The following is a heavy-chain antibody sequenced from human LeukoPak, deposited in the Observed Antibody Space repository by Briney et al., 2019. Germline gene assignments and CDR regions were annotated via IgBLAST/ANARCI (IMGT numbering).Heavy chain of an antibody. CDR2: IYYSGST. D-gene: IGHD3-3*02. Sequence: SETLSLTCTVSGGSISSGDYYWSWIRQPPGKSLEWIGYIYYSGSTYYNPSLKSRVTISVDTSKNQFSLKLSSVTAADTAVYYCARVPHLWWFDPWGQGTLVTVSS. V-gene: IGHV4-30-4*08. CDR3: ARVPHLWWFDP. CDR1: GGSISSGDYY. J-gene: IGHJ5*02.